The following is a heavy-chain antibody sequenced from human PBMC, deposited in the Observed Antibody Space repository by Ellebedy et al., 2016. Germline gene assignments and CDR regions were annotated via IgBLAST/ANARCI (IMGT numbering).Heavy chain of an antibody. CDR1: GFTFSSYW. V-gene: IGHV3-74*01. CDR2: ITSDGSST. Sequence: GESLKIPCAASGFTFSSYWMHWVRQAPGKGLVWVSRITSDGSSTSYADSVKGRFTISRDNAKNTLYLQMNSLRAEDTAVYYCASGNSHAFDIWGQGTMVTVPS. J-gene: IGHJ3*02. CDR3: ASGNSHAFDI. D-gene: IGHD4-23*01.